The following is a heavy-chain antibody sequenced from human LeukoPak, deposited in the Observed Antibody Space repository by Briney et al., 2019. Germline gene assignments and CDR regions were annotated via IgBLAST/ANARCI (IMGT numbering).Heavy chain of an antibody. CDR3: GRGNKSFDP. V-gene: IGHV1-2*02. Sequence: GASVKVSCKASGYTFTAYYVHWVRQAPGQGLEWIGWINPNTGDTNYAPKFQGRVTMIKDTSTNSAYMELNKLTSDDTAVYYCGRGNKSFDPWGQGTLVTVPS. CDR2: INPNTGDT. CDR1: GYTFTAYY. J-gene: IGHJ5*02.